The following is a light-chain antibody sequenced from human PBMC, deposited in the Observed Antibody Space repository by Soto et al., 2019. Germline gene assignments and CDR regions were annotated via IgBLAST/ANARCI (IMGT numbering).Light chain of an antibody. CDR1: QGISSY. Sequence: AIRMTQSPSSFSASTGDRVTITCRASQGISSYLAWYQQKPGKAPKLLIYAASTLQSGVPSRFSGSGSGTDFTLTIGCLQSEDFATYYCQQYYSYPVYTFGQGTKLEIK. J-gene: IGKJ2*01. CDR3: QQYYSYPVYT. CDR2: AAS. V-gene: IGKV1-8*01.